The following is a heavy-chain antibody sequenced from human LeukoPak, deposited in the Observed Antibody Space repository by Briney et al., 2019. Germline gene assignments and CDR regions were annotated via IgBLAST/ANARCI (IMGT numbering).Heavy chain of an antibody. D-gene: IGHD1-26*01. V-gene: IGHV1-2*02. CDR1: GYTFTGHY. CDR2: INPNSGGT. CDR3: ARNKLVGATHTYDAFDI. J-gene: IGHJ3*02. Sequence: ASVKVSCKASGYTFTGHYMHWVRQAPGQGLEWMGWINPNSGGTNYAQKFQGRATMTRDTSISTAYMELSRLRSDDTAVYYCARNKLVGATHTYDAFDIWGQGTMVTVSS.